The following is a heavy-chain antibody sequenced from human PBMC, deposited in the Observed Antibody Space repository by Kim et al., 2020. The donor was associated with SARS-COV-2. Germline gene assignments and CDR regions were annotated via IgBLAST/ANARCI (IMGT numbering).Heavy chain of an antibody. CDR3: ARDADGSVPLIFDS. Sequence: GGSLRLSCAVSGFTLRTYSMSWLRQAPGKGLEWVASISTDSSFRHYADSPKGRFTISRDNAENSLYLQMNSLRAEDTAVYYCARDADGSVPLIFDSWGQG. CDR1: GFTLRTYS. CDR2: ISTDSSFR. D-gene: IGHD3-10*01. V-gene: IGHV3-21*01. J-gene: IGHJ4*02.